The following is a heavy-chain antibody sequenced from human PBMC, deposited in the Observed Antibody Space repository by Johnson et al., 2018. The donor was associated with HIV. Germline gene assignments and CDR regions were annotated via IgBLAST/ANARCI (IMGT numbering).Heavy chain of an antibody. CDR2: ISYDGNNK. V-gene: IGHV3-30*19. Sequence: QMQLVESGGGVVQPGRSLRLSCEASGFTFRDYGMHWVRQAPGKGLEWVAVISYDGNNKYYTDSVKGRFTISRDNSKNTLYLQMNSLRAEDTAVYYCAKEFIAQDLPAGAFDIWGQGTMVTVSS. CDR3: AKEFIAQDLPAGAFDI. CDR1: GFTFRDYG. J-gene: IGHJ3*02. D-gene: IGHD6-13*01.